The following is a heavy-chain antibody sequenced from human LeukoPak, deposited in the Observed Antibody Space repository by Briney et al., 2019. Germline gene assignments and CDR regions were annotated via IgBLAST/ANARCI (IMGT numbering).Heavy chain of an antibody. CDR1: GFTFSNYA. J-gene: IGHJ4*02. D-gene: IGHD5-24*01. Sequence: GGSLRLSCAAPGFTFSNYAMNWVRLAPGKGLEWVANIKEDGTETYYVDSVKGRFTISRDNAKNSLYLQMNSLRVEDTAVYYCAKEGRSLQTYWGQGTLVTVSS. V-gene: IGHV3-7*03. CDR3: AKEGRSLQTY. CDR2: IKEDGTET.